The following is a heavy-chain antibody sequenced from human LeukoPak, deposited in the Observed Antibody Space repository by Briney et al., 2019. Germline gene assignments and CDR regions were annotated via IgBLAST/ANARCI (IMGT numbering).Heavy chain of an antibody. CDR3: AKDNLRKLTSEYYFDS. J-gene: IGHJ4*02. V-gene: IGHV3-9*01. D-gene: IGHD1-14*01. Sequence: SLRLSCAASGFTFDDYAMHWVRQAPGKGLEWVSGISWNSGSIGYADSVKGRFTISRDNAKNSLYLQMNSLRTEDTALHYCAKDNLRKLTSEYYFDSWGQGTLVTVSS. CDR2: ISWNSGSI. CDR1: GFTFDDYA.